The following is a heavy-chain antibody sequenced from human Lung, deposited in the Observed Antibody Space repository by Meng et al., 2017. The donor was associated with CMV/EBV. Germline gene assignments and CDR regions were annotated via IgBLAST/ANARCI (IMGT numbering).Heavy chain of an antibody. J-gene: IGHJ5*02. V-gene: IGHV4-30-4*08. CDR1: GGSIGTGDFY. CDR2: IHDIGTT. D-gene: IGHD2-8*01. Sequence: SQXXSLTXAVSGGSIGTGDFYWTWIRQPPGRGLEWIGYIHDIGTTYYNPSLKSRLTISKDTSKNQFSLILASVTAADTAVYFCARGYCTDGECYRQGDAFDPWXQGTLVTVSS. CDR3: ARGYCTDGECYRQGDAFDP.